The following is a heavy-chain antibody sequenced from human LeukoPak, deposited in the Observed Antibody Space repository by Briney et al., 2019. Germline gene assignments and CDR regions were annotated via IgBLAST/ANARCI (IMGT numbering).Heavy chain of an antibody. CDR2: ISAYNGNT. D-gene: IGHD3-22*01. Sequence: ASVKVSCKASGYTFTSYGISWVRQAPGQGLEWMGWISAYNGNTNYAQKLQGRVTMTTDTSTSTAYMELRSLRSDDTAVYYCARGRYDSSGYYYVGAFDIWGQGTMVTVSS. CDR3: ARGRYDSSGYYYVGAFDI. V-gene: IGHV1-18*01. J-gene: IGHJ3*02. CDR1: GYTFTSYG.